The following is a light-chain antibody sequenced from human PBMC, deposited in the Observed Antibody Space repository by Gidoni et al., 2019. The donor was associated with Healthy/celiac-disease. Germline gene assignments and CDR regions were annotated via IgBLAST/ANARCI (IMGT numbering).Light chain of an antibody. Sequence: IQMTQPPSTLSASVGDRVTITCRASPSISSWFAWYQQKPGKAPKLLIYKASSLESGVPSRFSGSGSGTEFTLTISSMQPDDFATYYCQQYNSYSTFGQXTKVEIK. V-gene: IGKV1-5*03. CDR1: PSISSW. CDR2: KAS. J-gene: IGKJ1*01. CDR3: QQYNSYST.